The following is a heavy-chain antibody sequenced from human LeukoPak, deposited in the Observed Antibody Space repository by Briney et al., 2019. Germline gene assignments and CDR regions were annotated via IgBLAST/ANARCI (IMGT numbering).Heavy chain of an antibody. V-gene: IGHV4-59*12. CDR1: AGSISSYY. CDR3: IRDFRSADL. J-gene: IGHJ5*02. CDR2: IYYSGST. Sequence: PSETLSLTCTVSAGSISSYYWSWIRQPPGKGLEWIGYIYYSGSTNYNPSLKSRVTISRDNAKNTVYLEMNSLSAEDTAIYYCIRDFRSADLWGQGTLVTVTS.